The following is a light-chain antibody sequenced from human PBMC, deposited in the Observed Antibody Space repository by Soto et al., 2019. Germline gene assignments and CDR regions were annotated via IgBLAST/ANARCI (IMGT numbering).Light chain of an antibody. CDR1: NSNVGTYNY. CDR3: CSYAGSNTSV. CDR2: DVT. J-gene: IGLJ1*01. Sequence: QSALTQPRSVSGSPGQSVAISCTGTNSNVGTYNYVSWYQQHPGKAPKLLIYDVTQRPLVVPDRFSASKSSNTASLTISGLQDEDEADYHCCSYAGSNTSVFGTGTKLTVL. V-gene: IGLV2-11*01.